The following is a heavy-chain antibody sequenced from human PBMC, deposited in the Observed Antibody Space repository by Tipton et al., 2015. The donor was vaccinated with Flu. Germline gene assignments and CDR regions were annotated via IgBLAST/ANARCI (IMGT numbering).Heavy chain of an antibody. CDR1: GYSISSGYY. D-gene: IGHD1-26*01. J-gene: IGHJ3*02. V-gene: IGHV4-38-2*02. CDR2: IYYSGST. CDR3: AKYSTMIVGASYDAFDI. Sequence: TLSLTCTVSGYSISSGYYWGWIRQPPGKGLEWIGSIYYSGSTNYNPSLKSRVTISVDTSKNQFSLKLSSVTAADTAVYYCAKYSTMIVGASYDAFDIWGQGTMVTVSS.